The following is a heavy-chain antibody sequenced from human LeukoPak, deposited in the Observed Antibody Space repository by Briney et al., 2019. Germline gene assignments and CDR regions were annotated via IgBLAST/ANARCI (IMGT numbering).Heavy chain of an antibody. Sequence: GGSLRLSCAASGFTVSSNYMSWVRQAPGKGLEWVSAISGSGGSTYYADSVKGRFTISRDNSKNTLYLQMNSLRAEDTAVYYCAKEVAAAYDYWGQGTLVTVSS. D-gene: IGHD6-13*01. CDR3: AKEVAAAYDY. CDR1: GFTVSSNY. V-gene: IGHV3-23*01. CDR2: ISGSGGST. J-gene: IGHJ4*02.